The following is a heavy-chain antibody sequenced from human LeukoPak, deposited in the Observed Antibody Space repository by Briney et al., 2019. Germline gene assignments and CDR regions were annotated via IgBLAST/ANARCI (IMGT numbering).Heavy chain of an antibody. Sequence: GGSLRLSCAASGFTVSSNYMSWGREAPGKGLEWVSVIYSGGSTYCECAVIGRFTISRDNPNNTQYLQMTSLRAEHTAVYYCARDPYYYDSSGYYESQHWGQGTLVTVSS. CDR2: IYSGGST. CDR3: ARDPYYYDSSGYYESQH. D-gene: IGHD3-22*01. CDR1: GFTVSSNY. V-gene: IGHV3-66*01. J-gene: IGHJ4*02.